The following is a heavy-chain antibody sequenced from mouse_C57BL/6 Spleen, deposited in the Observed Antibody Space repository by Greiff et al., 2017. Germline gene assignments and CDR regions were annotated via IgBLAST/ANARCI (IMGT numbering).Heavy chain of an antibody. CDR2: IRSKSSNYAT. V-gene: IGHV10-3*01. CDR1: GFTFNTYA. Sequence: DVMLVESGGGLVQPKGSLKLSCAASGFTFNTYAMHWVRQAPGKGLEWVARIRSKSSNYATYYADSVKDRFTISRDDSQSMLYLQMNNLKTEDTAMYYCVREGSYYGSSYFDYWGQGTTLTVSS. CDR3: VREGSYYGSSYFDY. J-gene: IGHJ2*01. D-gene: IGHD1-1*01.